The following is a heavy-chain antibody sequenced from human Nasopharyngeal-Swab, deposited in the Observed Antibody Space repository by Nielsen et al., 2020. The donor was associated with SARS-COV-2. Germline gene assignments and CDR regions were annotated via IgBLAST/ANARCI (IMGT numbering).Heavy chain of an antibody. J-gene: IGHJ4*01. CDR1: GGSISNYY. CDR2: IYNSGRTT. CDR3: TRGGDGGLAHFDY. Sequence: SETLSLTCTVSGGSISNYYWSWIRQPPGKRLEWIGYIYNSGRTTDYNPSLKSRVTISFDTSKNQFSLKLSSVTAADTAVYYCTRGGDGGLAHFDYWGQGNLVTVSS. V-gene: IGHV4-59*01. D-gene: IGHD2-21*01.